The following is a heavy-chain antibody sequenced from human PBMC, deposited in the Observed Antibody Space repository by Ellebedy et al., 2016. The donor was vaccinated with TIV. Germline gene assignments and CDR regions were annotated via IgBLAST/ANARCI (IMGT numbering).Heavy chain of an antibody. V-gene: IGHV3-23*01. Sequence: GESLKISCAASGFTFSNAWMNWVRQAPGKGLEWVSGFSASGGSSVYADSVKGRFTISGDNSKNTLYLQMNSLRAEDTAIYYCAKDRYSGSGSYTWGVFDYWGQGTLVTVSS. CDR1: GFTFSNAW. J-gene: IGHJ4*02. D-gene: IGHD3-10*01. CDR2: FSASGGSS. CDR3: AKDRYSGSGSYTWGVFDY.